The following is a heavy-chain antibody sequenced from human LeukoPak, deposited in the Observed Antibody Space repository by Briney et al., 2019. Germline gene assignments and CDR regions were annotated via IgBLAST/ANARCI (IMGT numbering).Heavy chain of an antibody. CDR3: ARDVTSTPNWEFDY. Sequence: ASVKVSCKGFGYTFAYYFIHWVRQAPGQGLEWMGRINPNSGGTEYAPKFQGWVTMTRDTSISTAYVEVSRLISDDTAVYYCARDVTSTPNWEFDYWGQGTLVIVSS. CDR1: GYTFAYYF. J-gene: IGHJ4*02. D-gene: IGHD1-26*01. V-gene: IGHV1-2*04. CDR2: INPNSGGT.